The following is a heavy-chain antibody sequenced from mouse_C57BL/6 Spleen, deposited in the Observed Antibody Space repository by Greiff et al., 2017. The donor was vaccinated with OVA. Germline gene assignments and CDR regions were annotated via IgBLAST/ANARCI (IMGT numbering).Heavy chain of an antibody. J-gene: IGHJ2*01. CDR2: IYPSDGGT. D-gene: IGHD1-1*01. Sequence: QVQLQQPGAELVKPGASVKLSCKASGYTFTSYWMHWVKQRPGQGLEWIGKIYPSDGGTNYNQKFKGKATLTVDKSSSTAYMQLSSLTSADSAVYSSASTTVTCDYWGQGTTLTVSS. V-gene: IGHV1-74*01. CDR3: ASTTVTCDY. CDR1: GYTFTSYW.